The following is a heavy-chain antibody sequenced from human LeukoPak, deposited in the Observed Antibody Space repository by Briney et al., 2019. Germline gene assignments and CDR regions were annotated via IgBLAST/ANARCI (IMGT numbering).Heavy chain of an antibody. Sequence: ASVKVSCKASGGTFSSYAISWVRQAPGQGLEWMGGIIPIFGTANYAQKFQGRVTITADESTSTAYMELSSLRSEDTAVYYCARDERADYGDYGSYYYGMDVWGQGTTVTVSS. V-gene: IGHV1-69*13. CDR1: GGTFSSYA. D-gene: IGHD4-17*01. CDR2: IIPIFGTA. J-gene: IGHJ6*02. CDR3: ARDERADYGDYGSYYYGMDV.